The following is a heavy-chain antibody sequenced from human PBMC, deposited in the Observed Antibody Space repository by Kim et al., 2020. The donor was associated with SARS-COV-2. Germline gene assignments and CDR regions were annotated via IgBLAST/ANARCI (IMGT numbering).Heavy chain of an antibody. CDR1: GGSISSSNW. D-gene: IGHD3-22*01. CDR2: IYHSGST. V-gene: IGHV4-4*02. Sequence: SETLSLTCAVSGGSISSSNWWSWVRQPPGKGLEWIGEIYHSGSTNYNPSLKSRGTISVDKSKNQFSLKLSSVTAADTAVYYCARVTGITMIVVVITSGAFDIWGQGTMVTVSS. J-gene: IGHJ3*02. CDR3: ARVTGITMIVVVITSGAFDI.